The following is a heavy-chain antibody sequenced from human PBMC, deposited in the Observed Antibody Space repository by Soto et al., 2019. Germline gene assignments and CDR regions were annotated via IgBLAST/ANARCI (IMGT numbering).Heavy chain of an antibody. Sequence: EVQLVESGGGLVQPGGSLRLSCSASGFSFSSHSMNWVRQAPGKGLEWISYISSASATMYYADSVKRRFTISRDNAKNSLYLQMSSLRAEDTAVYYCAKGRGRPSWGQGTLVTVSS. J-gene: IGHJ5*02. CDR1: GFSFSSHS. CDR3: AKGRGRPS. V-gene: IGHV3-48*01. D-gene: IGHD3-16*01. CDR2: ISSASATM.